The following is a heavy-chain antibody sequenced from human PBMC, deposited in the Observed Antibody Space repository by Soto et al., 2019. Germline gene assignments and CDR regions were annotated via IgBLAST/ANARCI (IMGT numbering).Heavy chain of an antibody. CDR2: IYSGST. CDR3: ATTRGIAVGGSFDY. Sequence: PSETRSRTWTVSGGSISSSSSYWVWIRQPPGKGLEWIGTIYSGSTYYNPSLKSRVTISVDTSKNQFSLKLSSVAAADTAIYFCATTRGIAVGGSFDYWGQGTLVTVSS. J-gene: IGHJ4*02. D-gene: IGHD6-13*01. CDR1: GGSISSSSSY. V-gene: IGHV4-39*01.